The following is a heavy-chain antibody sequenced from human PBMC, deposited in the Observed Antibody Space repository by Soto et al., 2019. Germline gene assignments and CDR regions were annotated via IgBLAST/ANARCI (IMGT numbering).Heavy chain of an antibody. J-gene: IGHJ6*02. D-gene: IGHD3-3*01. CDR1: GFTFSNAW. CDR3: TTEGRFLEWLSPNGGYYYGMDV. Sequence: GGSLRLSCAASGFTFSNAWMNWVRQAPGKGLEWVGRIKSKTDGGTTDYAAPVKGRFTISRDDSKNTLYLQMNSLKTEDTAVYYCTTEGRFLEWLSPNGGYYYGMDVWGQGTTVTVSS. CDR2: IKSKTDGGTT. V-gene: IGHV3-15*07.